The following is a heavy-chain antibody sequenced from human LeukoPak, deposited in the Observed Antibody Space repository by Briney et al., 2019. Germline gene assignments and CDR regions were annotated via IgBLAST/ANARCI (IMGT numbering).Heavy chain of an antibody. V-gene: IGHV4-59*01. CDR2: IYYSGST. J-gene: IGHJ4*02. CDR3: ARGSGWYYY. D-gene: IGHD6-19*01. Sequence: SETLSLTCIVSGGSISSYYWSWIRQPPGKGPEWIGYIYYSGSTNYNPSLKSRVTISVDMSKNQFSLKLSSVTAADTAVYYCARGSGWYYYWGQGTLVTVSS. CDR1: GGSISSYY.